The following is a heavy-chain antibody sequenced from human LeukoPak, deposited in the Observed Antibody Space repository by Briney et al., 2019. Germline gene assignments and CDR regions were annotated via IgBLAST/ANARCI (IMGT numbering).Heavy chain of an antibody. Sequence: ASVKVSCKVSGYTLTELSMHWVRQAPGKGLEWMGGFDPEDGETIYAQKFQGRVTMTTDTSTSTAYMELRSLRSDDTAVFYCARGTKGTALYFFDYWGQGTLVTVSS. D-gene: IGHD5-18*01. CDR3: ARGTKGTALYFFDY. CDR1: GYTLTELS. CDR2: FDPEDGET. J-gene: IGHJ4*02. V-gene: IGHV1-24*01.